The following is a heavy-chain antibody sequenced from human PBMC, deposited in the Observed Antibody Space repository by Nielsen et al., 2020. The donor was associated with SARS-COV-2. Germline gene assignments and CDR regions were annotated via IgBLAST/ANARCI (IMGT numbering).Heavy chain of an antibody. CDR1: GFTFDDYA. D-gene: IGHD4-17*01. J-gene: IGHJ4*02. CDR3: AAVVDYGDYTFDY. Sequence: SLKISCAASGFTFDDYAMHWVRQAPGKGLEWVSGISWNSGSIGYADSVKGRFTISRDNAKNSLYLQMNSLRAEDTALYYCAAVVDYGDYTFDYWGQGTLVTVSS. V-gene: IGHV3-9*01. CDR2: ISWNSGSI.